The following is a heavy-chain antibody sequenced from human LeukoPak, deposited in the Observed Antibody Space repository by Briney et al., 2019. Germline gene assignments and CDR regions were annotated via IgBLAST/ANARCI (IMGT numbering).Heavy chain of an antibody. Sequence: SETLSLTCTVSGGSISSSSYYWGWIRQPPGKGLEWIGSIYYSGSTYYNPSLKSRVTISVDKSKNQFSLKLSSVTAADTAVYYCARRESITMIVVVNDAFDIWGQGTMVTVSS. D-gene: IGHD3-22*01. J-gene: IGHJ3*02. V-gene: IGHV4-39*07. CDR3: ARRESITMIVVVNDAFDI. CDR2: IYYSGST. CDR1: GGSISSSSYY.